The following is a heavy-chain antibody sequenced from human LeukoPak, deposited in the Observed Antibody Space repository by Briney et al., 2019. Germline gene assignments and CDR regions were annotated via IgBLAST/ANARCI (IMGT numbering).Heavy chain of an antibody. D-gene: IGHD1-1*01. J-gene: IGHJ5*02. CDR2: IYYSGST. Sequence: SSETLSLTCTVSGGTISSYYWSWIRHPPGKGLEWIGYIYYSGSTNYNPSLKSRVTISVDTSKNQFSLKLSSVTAADTAVYYCARVREGTKKYNWFDPWGQGTLVTVSS. CDR3: ARVREGTKKYNWFDP. CDR1: GGTISSYY. V-gene: IGHV4-59*08.